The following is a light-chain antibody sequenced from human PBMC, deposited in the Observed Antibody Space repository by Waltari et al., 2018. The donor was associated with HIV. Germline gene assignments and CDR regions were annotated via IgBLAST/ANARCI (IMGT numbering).Light chain of an antibody. CDR2: GNT. V-gene: IGLV1-40*01. Sequence: QSVLTQPPSVSGAPGRRVTLSCTGSSSNIGAGYDVHWYQQLPGTAPKLLIYGNTNRPSGVPDRFSGSKSGTSASLAITGLQAEDEADYYCQSYDSSLSSYVFGTGTKVTVL. CDR1: SSNIGAGYD. J-gene: IGLJ1*01. CDR3: QSYDSSLSSYV.